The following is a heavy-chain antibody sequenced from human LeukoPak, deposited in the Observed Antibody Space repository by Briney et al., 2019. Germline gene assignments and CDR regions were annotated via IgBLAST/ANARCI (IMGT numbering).Heavy chain of an antibody. CDR1: GFTFSSYG. V-gene: IGHV3-30*18. CDR3: AKSYYDILTGYHFDY. CDR2: ISYDGSNK. J-gene: IGHJ4*02. Sequence: GGSLRLSCAASGFTFSSYGMHWVRQAPGKGLEWVAVISYDGSNKYYADSVKGRFTISRDNSKNTLYLRMNSLRAEDTAVYYCAKSYYDILTGYHFDYWGQGTLVTVSS. D-gene: IGHD3-9*01.